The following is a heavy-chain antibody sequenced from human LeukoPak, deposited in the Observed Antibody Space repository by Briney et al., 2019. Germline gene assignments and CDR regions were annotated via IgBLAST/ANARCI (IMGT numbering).Heavy chain of an antibody. CDR2: ISSSSSTI. V-gene: IGHV3-48*02. Sequence: PGGSLRLSCAASGFTLSSYIMNCVRQAPGKGLEWVSYISSSSSTIYYADSVKGRFTISRDNAKNSLYLQMNSLRDEDTAVYYCAGDHGGVGYYFDYWGQGTLVTVSS. CDR3: AGDHGGVGYYFDY. J-gene: IGHJ4*02. CDR1: GFTLSSYI. D-gene: IGHD3-16*01.